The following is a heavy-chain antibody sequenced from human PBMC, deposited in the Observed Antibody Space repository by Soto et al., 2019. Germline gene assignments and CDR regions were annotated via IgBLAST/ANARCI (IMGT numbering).Heavy chain of an antibody. CDR1: GGTFSSYA. J-gene: IGHJ6*02. CDR2: IITIFGTA. Sequence: QVQLVQSGAEVKKPGSSVKVSCKASGGTFSSYAISWVRQAPGQGLEWMGGIITIFGTANYAQKFQGRVTIAADESTSTAYMELSSLRSDDTAVYYCASPAAGTGSYYYGMDVWGQGTTVTVSS. D-gene: IGHD6-13*01. CDR3: ASPAAGTGSYYYGMDV. V-gene: IGHV1-69*12.